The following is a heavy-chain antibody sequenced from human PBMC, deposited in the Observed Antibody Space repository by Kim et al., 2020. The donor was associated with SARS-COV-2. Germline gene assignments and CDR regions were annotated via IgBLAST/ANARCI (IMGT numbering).Heavy chain of an antibody. J-gene: IGHJ4*02. CDR3: ASYYYDSSGEAGY. Sequence: NPPLKSRVTISVDKSKNRFSLKLSSVTAAETAVYYCASYYYDSSGEAGYWGQGTLVTVSS. V-gene: IGHV4-4*02. D-gene: IGHD3-22*01.